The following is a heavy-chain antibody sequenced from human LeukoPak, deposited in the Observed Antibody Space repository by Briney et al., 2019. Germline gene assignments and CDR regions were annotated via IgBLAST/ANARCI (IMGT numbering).Heavy chain of an antibody. CDR2: IIAYSGNT. Sequence: ASVKVSCKASGYTFTSYGISWVRQAPGQGLEWMGWIIAYSGNTNYAQKLQGRVTMTTDTSTSAAYMELRSLRSDDTAVYYCARGPSGSWLLGGNYYYYYGMDVWGQGTTVTVSS. CDR3: ARGPSGSWLLGGNYYYYYGMDV. J-gene: IGHJ6*02. CDR1: GYTFTSYG. V-gene: IGHV1-18*01. D-gene: IGHD5-12*01.